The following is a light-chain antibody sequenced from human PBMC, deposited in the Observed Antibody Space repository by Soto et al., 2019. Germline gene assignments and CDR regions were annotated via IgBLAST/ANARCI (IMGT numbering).Light chain of an antibody. Sequence: QSALTQPPSASGSPGQSVTISCTGTSSDVGGYNSVSWYQHHPGKAPKRMIYEVSKRPSGVPDRFSGSKSANTASLTVSGLLAEDEADYYCSSYAGSNNYVFGTGTKLTVL. CDR1: SSDVGGYNS. V-gene: IGLV2-8*01. CDR3: SSYAGSNNYV. CDR2: EVS. J-gene: IGLJ1*01.